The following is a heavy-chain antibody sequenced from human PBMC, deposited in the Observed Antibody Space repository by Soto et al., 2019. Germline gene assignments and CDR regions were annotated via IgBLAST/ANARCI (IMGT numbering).Heavy chain of an antibody. V-gene: IGHV1-69*02. D-gene: IGHD2-2*01. CDR1: GGTFSSYT. CDR2: IIPILGIA. CDR3: ARVYCSSTSCYVGAFDI. Sequence: QVQLVQSGAEVKKPGSSVKVSCKASGGTFSSYTISWVRQAPGQGLEWMGRIIPILGIANYAQKFQGRVTITADKSTSTAYMELSSLRSEDTAVYYCARVYCSSTSCYVGAFDIWGQGTMVTVSS. J-gene: IGHJ3*02.